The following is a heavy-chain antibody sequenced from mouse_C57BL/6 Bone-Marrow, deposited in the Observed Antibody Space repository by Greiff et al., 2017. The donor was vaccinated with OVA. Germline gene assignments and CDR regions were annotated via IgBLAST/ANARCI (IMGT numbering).Heavy chain of an antibody. CDR1: GFSLTSYG. J-gene: IGHJ3*01. CDR2: IWSGGST. CDR3: ASPPIYYYGSSSWFAY. D-gene: IGHD1-1*01. Sequence: VQLKQSGPGLVQPSQSLSITCTVSGFSLTSYGVHWVRQSPGKGLEWLGVIWSGGSTDYNAAFISRLSISKDNSKSQVFFKMNSLQADDTAIYYCASPPIYYYGSSSWFAYWGQGTLVTVSA. V-gene: IGHV2-2*01.